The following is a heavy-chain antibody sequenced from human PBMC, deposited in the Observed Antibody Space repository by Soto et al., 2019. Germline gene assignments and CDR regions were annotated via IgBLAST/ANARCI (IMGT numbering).Heavy chain of an antibody. CDR1: GFTFRSYW. CDR3: ASYYYDSGRSRGF. Sequence: EVQLVESGGGLVQPGGSLRLSCAASGFTFRSYWMSWVRQAPGKGLEWVATIKQDGSQQYYVDSVKGRFTISRDNARDSLDLQMNSLRAGDTAMYYCASYYYDSGRSRGFWGQGTLVTVSS. CDR2: IKQDGSQQ. D-gene: IGHD3-10*01. V-gene: IGHV3-7*01. J-gene: IGHJ4*02.